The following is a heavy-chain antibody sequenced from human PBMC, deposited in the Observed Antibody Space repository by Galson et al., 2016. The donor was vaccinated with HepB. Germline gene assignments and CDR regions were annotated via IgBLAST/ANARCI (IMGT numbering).Heavy chain of an antibody. CDR1: GGSFSEYY. D-gene: IGHD2-8*02. J-gene: IGHJ4*02. CDR2: VNHLGTV. V-gene: IGHV4-34*01. Sequence: ETLSLTCAAYGGSFSEYYWHWIRQSPGKGLEWIGEVNHLGTVRYQPSLQSRVTMSVDTSKQEFSLTLTSVTAADTAVYYCVKFGFNGGVCFDFWNQGALVTVSA. CDR3: VKFGFNGGVCFDF.